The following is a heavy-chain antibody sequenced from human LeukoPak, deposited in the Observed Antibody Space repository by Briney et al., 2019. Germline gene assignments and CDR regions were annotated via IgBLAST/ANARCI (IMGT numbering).Heavy chain of an antibody. J-gene: IGHJ6*03. CDR3: AGYSSSWYYYMDV. CDR1: GGSFSGYY. D-gene: IGHD6-13*01. V-gene: IGHV4-34*01. Sequence: SETLSLTCAVYGGSFSGYYWSWIRQPPGKGLEWIGEINHSGSTNYNPSLKSRVTISVDTSKNQLSLKLSSVTAADTAVYYCAGYSSSWYYYMDVWGKGTTVTVSS. CDR2: INHSGST.